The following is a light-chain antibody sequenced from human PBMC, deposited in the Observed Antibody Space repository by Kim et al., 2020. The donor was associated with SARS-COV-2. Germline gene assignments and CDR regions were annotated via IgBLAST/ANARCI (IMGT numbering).Light chain of an antibody. V-gene: IGLV7-43*01. Sequence: PGGTVTLTCASNTGAVTSGYYPNWFQLKPGQAPRSMIHSASGRHSWTPARFSGSLLGGKAALTLSGVQPEDEAEYYCLLYYGGVWVFGGGTQLTVL. CDR2: SAS. J-gene: IGLJ3*02. CDR1: TGAVTSGYY. CDR3: LLYYGGVWV.